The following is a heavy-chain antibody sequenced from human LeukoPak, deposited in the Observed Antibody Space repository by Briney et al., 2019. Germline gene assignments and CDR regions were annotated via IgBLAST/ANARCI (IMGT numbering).Heavy chain of an antibody. CDR2: ISSSSSTI. CDR3: AGAGITMVRGLDNWFDP. J-gene: IGHJ5*02. CDR1: GFTFSSYS. Sequence: GGSLRLSCAASGFTFSSYSMNWVRQAPGKGLEWLSYISSSSSTIYYADSVKGRFTISRDNAKNSLYLQMNSLRDEDTAVYYCAGAGITMVRGLDNWFDPWGQGTLVTVSS. D-gene: IGHD3-10*01. V-gene: IGHV3-48*02.